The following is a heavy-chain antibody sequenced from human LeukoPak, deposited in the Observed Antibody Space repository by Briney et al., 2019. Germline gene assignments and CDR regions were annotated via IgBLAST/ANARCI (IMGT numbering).Heavy chain of an antibody. CDR2: IYSGGST. CDR3: TGHVFPQRGAFDI. CDR1: GFTVSSNY. Sequence: GGSLRLSCAASGFTVSSNYMSWVRQAPGKGLEWVSVIYSGGSTYYADSVKGRFTISRDDSKNTAYLQMSSLKTEDTAVYYCTGHVFPQRGAFDIWGQGTMVTVSS. J-gene: IGHJ3*02. V-gene: IGHV3-53*01. D-gene: IGHD2-21*01.